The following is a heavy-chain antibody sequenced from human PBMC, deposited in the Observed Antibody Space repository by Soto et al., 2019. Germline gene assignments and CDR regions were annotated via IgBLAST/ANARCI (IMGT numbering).Heavy chain of an antibody. Sequence: DVQLVESGGGLVQPGRSLRLSCAASGFTFDDYAMHWVRQAPGKGLEWVSGISWNSGSIGYADSVKGRFTISRDNAKNSLYLQMNSLSAEDTALYYCAKGVYYDVWSGYRARFDYWGQGTLVTVSS. CDR2: ISWNSGSI. CDR1: GFTFDDYA. V-gene: IGHV3-9*01. CDR3: AKGVYYDVWSGYRARFDY. D-gene: IGHD3-3*01. J-gene: IGHJ4*02.